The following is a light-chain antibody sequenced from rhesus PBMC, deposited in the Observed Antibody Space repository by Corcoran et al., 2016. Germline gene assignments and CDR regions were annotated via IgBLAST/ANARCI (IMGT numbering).Light chain of an antibody. CDR1: QGISKY. V-gene: IGKV1-25*01. Sequence: DIQMTQSPSSLSASVGDTVTITCQASQGISKYLAWYQQKPGKAPKLLIYDASTLQSGVPSRLRGSGSGTEFTLTISSLQPEYFATYYCQQHNSYPYSFGQGTKVDIK. J-gene: IGKJ2*01. CDR3: QQHNSYPYS. CDR2: DAS.